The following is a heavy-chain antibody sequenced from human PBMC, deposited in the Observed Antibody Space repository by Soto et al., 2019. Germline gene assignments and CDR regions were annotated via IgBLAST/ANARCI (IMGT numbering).Heavy chain of an antibody. D-gene: IGHD2-21*02. CDR3: ARVLYCSGDCYSFDY. CDR2: IYHSGTT. V-gene: IGHV4-4*02. CDR1: GGSIRSDNW. J-gene: IGHJ4*02. Sequence: QVQLQESGPGLVKPSGTLSLTCGVSGGSIRSDNWWSWVRQPPGKGLEWIGEIYHSGTTNYNPSLKTRVTISVDNSKNQFSLKLSSVTAADTAVYYCARVLYCSGDCYSFDYWGQGTLVTVSS.